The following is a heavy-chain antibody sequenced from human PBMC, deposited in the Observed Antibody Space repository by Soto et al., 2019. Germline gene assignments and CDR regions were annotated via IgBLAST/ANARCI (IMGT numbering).Heavy chain of an antibody. D-gene: IGHD2-21*02. Sequence: SGPTLVNPTQTLTLTCTCSGFSLRTTGVGVGWVRQPPGKALEWLALLYWDDDKRYSPSLRSRLTIAKDISEKQVVLTMTNMDTVDTATYYCVQSRCGGDCLEIYSSHAYNGLDVWGQGTTVTVS. J-gene: IGHJ6*02. CDR1: GFSLRTTGVG. CDR3: VQSRCGGDCLEIYSSHAYNGLDV. V-gene: IGHV2-5*02. CDR2: LYWDDDK.